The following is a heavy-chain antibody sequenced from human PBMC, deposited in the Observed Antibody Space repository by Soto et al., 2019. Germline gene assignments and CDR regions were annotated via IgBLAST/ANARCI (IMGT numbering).Heavy chain of an antibody. Sequence: QVTLKESGPVLVKATETLTLTCSISGFSLTTGRMGVSWIRQPPGKALEWLAHIFSNNEKSYTTSLQNRLSSSADNSKRQVALTMTDVGAVEAATYFCARLVADSSWYYYGLDVWGQGASVTVS. CDR3: ARLVADSSWYYYGLDV. J-gene: IGHJ6*02. CDR2: IFSNNEK. V-gene: IGHV2-26*03. D-gene: IGHD2-15*01. CDR1: GFSLTTGRMG.